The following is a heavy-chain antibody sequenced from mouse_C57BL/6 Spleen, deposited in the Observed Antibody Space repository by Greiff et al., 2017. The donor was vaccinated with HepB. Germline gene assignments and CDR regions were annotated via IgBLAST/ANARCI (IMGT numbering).Heavy chain of an antibody. Sequence: EVQVVESGGGLVKPGGSLKLSCAASGFTFSSYAMSWVRQTPEKRLEWVATISDGGSYTYYPDNVKGRFTISRDNAKNNLYLQMSHLKSEDTAMYYCARGNLPDYWGQGTTLTVSS. CDR3: ARGNLPDY. V-gene: IGHV5-4*01. CDR1: GFTFSSYA. CDR2: ISDGGSYT. J-gene: IGHJ2*01.